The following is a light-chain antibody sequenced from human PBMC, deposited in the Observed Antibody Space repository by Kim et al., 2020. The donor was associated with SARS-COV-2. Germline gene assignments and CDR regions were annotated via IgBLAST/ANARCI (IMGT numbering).Light chain of an antibody. CDR2: QDS. CDR1: KVGDKY. V-gene: IGLV3-1*01. J-gene: IGLJ2*01. CDR3: QAWDSSTVV. Sequence: VSPGQTASITCSGDKVGDKYACWYQQKPGQSPVLVIYQDSKRPSGIPERFSGSNAGNTATLTISGTQAMDEADYYCQAWDSSTVVFGGGTQLTVL.